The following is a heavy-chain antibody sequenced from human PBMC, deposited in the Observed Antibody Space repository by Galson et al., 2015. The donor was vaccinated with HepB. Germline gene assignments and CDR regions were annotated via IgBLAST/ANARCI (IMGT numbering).Heavy chain of an antibody. Sequence: SLRLSCAAYGFTFSNYAMHWVRQAPGKGLEWVAVISSDGGNKYYADSVKGRFTISRDNSKNTLYLQMNSLGAEDTAVYSCVRSFLQIHLYLGDYWGQGTLVTVSS. CDR1: GFTFSNYA. D-gene: IGHD5-18*01. V-gene: IGHV3-30*04. J-gene: IGHJ4*02. CDR2: ISSDGGNK. CDR3: VRSFLQIHLYLGDY.